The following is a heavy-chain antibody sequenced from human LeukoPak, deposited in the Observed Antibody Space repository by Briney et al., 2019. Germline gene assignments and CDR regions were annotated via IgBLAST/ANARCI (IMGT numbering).Heavy chain of an antibody. CDR2: IKQDGSEK. J-gene: IGHJ3*02. Sequence: GGSLRLSCAASGFTFSSYWMSWVRQAPGKGLEWVSNIKQDGSEKYYVDSVKGRFTISRDNAKNSLYLQMNSLRAEDTAVYYCARDRYSGSRNDAFDIWGQGTMVTVSS. D-gene: IGHD1-26*01. V-gene: IGHV3-7*01. CDR1: GFTFSSYW. CDR3: ARDRYSGSRNDAFDI.